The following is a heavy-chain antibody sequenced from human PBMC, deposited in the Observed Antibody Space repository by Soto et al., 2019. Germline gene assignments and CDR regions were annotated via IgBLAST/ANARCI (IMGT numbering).Heavy chain of an antibody. V-gene: IGHV4-4*02. Sequence: PSETLSLPCSVSGDSISSTFWWSWVRQPPGKGLEWIGEIYHTESTVYNPSLKSRVTISVDKSKNQFSLNLDSVTAADTAVYYCARYDFGTFDYWGRGILVTVSS. CDR3: ARYDFGTFDY. J-gene: IGHJ4*02. D-gene: IGHD4-17*01. CDR2: IYHTEST. CDR1: GDSISSTFW.